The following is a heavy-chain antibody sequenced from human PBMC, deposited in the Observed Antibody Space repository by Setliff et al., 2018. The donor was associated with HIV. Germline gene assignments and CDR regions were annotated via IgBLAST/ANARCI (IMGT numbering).Heavy chain of an antibody. Sequence: PGGSLRLSCAASGFTFSSYAMSWVRQAPGKGLDWVSAISSSGGSTYYADSVKGRFTISRDNSKNTLYLQMNSLRAEDTAVYYCARADPLGEQVWSLQFFQLWGQGTLVTVSS. CDR1: GFTFSSYA. D-gene: IGHD3-10*01. V-gene: IGHV3-23*01. CDR3: ARADPLGEQVWSLQFFQL. J-gene: IGHJ1*01. CDR2: ISSSGGST.